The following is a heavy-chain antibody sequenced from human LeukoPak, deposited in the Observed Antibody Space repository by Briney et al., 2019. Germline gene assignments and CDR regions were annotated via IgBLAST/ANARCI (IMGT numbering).Heavy chain of an antibody. D-gene: IGHD3-22*01. CDR1: GFTFSNYD. CDR2: ISSSSRII. Sequence: GGSLRLSCVASGFTFSNYDMSWVRQAPGKGLEWVSHISSSSRIINYADSVKGRFTISRDNAKNSLYLKMKSLREEDTAVNYSTREKDYYDSSGYYRDAFDIWGQGTKVTASS. J-gene: IGHJ3*02. CDR3: TREKDYYDSSGYYRDAFDI. V-gene: IGHV3-48*02.